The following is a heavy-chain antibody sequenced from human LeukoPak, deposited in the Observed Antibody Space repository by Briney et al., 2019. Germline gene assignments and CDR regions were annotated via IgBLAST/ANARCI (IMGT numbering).Heavy chain of an antibody. Sequence: PGGSLRLSCVASGFTFSSYWMHWVRQDPRKGLVWVSRINGDGRNINYADSVRGRFTISRDNAKNTLYLQMNSLRAEDTALYYCVKVRSTSWTIGGFDIWGQGTMVTVSS. CDR3: VKVRSTSWTIGGFDI. CDR1: GFTFSSYW. CDR2: INGDGRNI. J-gene: IGHJ3*02. D-gene: IGHD2-2*01. V-gene: IGHV3-74*01.